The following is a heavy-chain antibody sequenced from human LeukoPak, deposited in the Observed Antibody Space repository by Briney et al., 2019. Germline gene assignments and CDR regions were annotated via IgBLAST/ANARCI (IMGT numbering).Heavy chain of an antibody. V-gene: IGHV3-21*01. J-gene: IGHJ4*02. CDR1: GFTFSSYS. Sequence: GGSLRLSCAASGFTFSSYSMNWVRQAPGKGLEWVSSISSSSSYIYYADSVKGRFTISRDNAKNSLYLQMNSLRAEDTAVYYCASNYYGSGSYEAGGQGTLVTVSS. D-gene: IGHD3-10*01. CDR2: ISSSSSYI. CDR3: ASNYYGSGSYEA.